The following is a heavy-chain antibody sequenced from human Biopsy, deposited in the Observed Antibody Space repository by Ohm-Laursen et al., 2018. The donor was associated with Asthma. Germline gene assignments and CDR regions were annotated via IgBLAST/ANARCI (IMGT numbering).Heavy chain of an antibody. V-gene: IGHV1-2*06. J-gene: IGHJ5*02. CDR2: INPNSGAT. CDR3: ARGQKSAGDRWFDP. CDR1: GYPFIGYP. D-gene: IGHD6-13*01. Sequence: SSVKVSCKASGYPFIGYPIHWMRQAPGQGLEWMGRINPNSGATNYAQKFQGRVTMTRDTSISTAYMEASRLRSDDTAVYYCARGQKSAGDRWFDPWGQGTLVTVSS.